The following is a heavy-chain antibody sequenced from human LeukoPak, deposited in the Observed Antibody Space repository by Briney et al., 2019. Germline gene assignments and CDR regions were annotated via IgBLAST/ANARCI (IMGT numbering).Heavy chain of an antibody. CDR3: ARDRVVVAARGWFDP. CDR2: INPSGGST. CDR1: GYTFTSYY. J-gene: IGHJ5*02. D-gene: IGHD2-15*01. Sequence: ASVTVSCKASGYTFTSYYMHWVRQAPGQGLEWMGIINPSGGSTSYAQKFQGRVTMTRDTSTSTVYMELSSLRSEDTAVYYCARDRVVVAARGWFDPWGQGTLVTVSS. V-gene: IGHV1-46*01.